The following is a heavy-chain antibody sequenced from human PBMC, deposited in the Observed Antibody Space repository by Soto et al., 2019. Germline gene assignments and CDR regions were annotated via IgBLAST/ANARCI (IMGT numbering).Heavy chain of an antibody. D-gene: IGHD3-10*01. J-gene: IGHJ4*02. V-gene: IGHV3-33*01. Sequence: PGGSLRLSCAASGFTFSSYGMHWVRQAPGKGLEWVAVIWYDGSNKYYADSVKGRFTISRDNSKNTLYLQMNSLRAEDTAVYYCARDTTMGQETRPIDYWGQGTLVTVSS. CDR2: IWYDGSNK. CDR3: ARDTTMGQETRPIDY. CDR1: GFTFSSYG.